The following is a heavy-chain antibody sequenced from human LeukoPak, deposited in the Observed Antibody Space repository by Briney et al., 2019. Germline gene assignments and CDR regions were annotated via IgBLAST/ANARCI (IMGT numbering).Heavy chain of an antibody. CDR2: ISGSGGST. J-gene: IGHJ5*02. Sequence: PGGSLRLSCAASGFTFSSYAMSWVRQAPGKGLEWVSAISGSGGSTYYADSVKGRFTISRDNSKNTLYLQMNSLRAEDTAVHYCAKVPTSSGPQGWFDPWGQGTLVTVSS. CDR3: AKVPTSSGPQGWFDP. D-gene: IGHD1-26*01. V-gene: IGHV3-23*01. CDR1: GFTFSSYA.